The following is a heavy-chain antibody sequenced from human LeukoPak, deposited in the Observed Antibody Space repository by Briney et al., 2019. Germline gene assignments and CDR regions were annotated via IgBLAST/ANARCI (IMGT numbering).Heavy chain of an antibody. CDR1: GGSISSSTYH. Sequence: SETLSLTCTVSGGSISSSTYHWGWIRQPPGKGLEWIGSSYYSGSTYYNPSLKSRVTRSVDTSKNQFSLKMSSVTAADTGVYYCAANYYGSGSYSYGFDYWGQGTLVTVSS. V-gene: IGHV4-39*01. CDR2: SYYSGST. D-gene: IGHD3-10*01. J-gene: IGHJ4*02. CDR3: AANYYGSGSYSYGFDY.